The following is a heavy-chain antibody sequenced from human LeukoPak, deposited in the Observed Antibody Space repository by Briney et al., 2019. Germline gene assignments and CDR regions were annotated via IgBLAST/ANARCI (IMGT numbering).Heavy chain of an antibody. CDR1: GFTFISYA. V-gene: IGHV3-23*01. D-gene: IGHD3-22*01. J-gene: IGHJ4*02. Sequence: GGSLRLSCAASGFTFISYAVRGVRQAPGKGLEWVSAISGSGGSTYYADSVKGRFTISIDNSKNTLYLQMNSLRAEDTAVYYCAKYVARVIVVVIQRLLDYWGQGTLVTVSS. CDR3: AKYVARVIVVVIQRLLDY. CDR2: ISGSGGST.